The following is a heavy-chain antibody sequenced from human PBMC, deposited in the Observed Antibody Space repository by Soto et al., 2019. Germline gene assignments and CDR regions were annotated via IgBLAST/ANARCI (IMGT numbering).Heavy chain of an antibody. CDR2: INPKFGDT. J-gene: IGHJ6*02. Sequence: QVQLVQSGAEVKEPGDSVRVSCEDSGYTFTAYYIHWVRQAPGQGLEWMGWINPKFGDTTYAQDFQGRVSMTRDMSISTVYMELSRLTSDDTAIYYCARNMDYYYGRGSGNGHGVWGQGTTVTVFS. D-gene: IGHD3-10*02. CDR1: GYTFTAYY. CDR3: ARNMDYYYGRGSGNGHGV. V-gene: IGHV1-2*02.